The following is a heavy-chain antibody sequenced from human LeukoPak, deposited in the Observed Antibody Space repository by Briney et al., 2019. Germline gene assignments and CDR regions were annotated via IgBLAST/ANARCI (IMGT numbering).Heavy chain of an antibody. CDR2: IYHSGST. J-gene: IGHJ4*02. Sequence: SETLSLTCTVSGYSISSGYYWGWIPQPPGKGLEWIGSIYHSGSTYYNPSLKSRVTISVDTSKKQFSLKLSSVTAADTAVYYCARDTVTTLGYFDYWGQGTLVTVSS. CDR3: ARDTVTTLGYFDY. V-gene: IGHV4-38-2*02. D-gene: IGHD4-11*01. CDR1: GYSISSGYY.